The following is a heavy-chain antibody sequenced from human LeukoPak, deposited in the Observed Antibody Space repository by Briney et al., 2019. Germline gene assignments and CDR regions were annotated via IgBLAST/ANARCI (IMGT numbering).Heavy chain of an antibody. J-gene: IGHJ4*02. D-gene: IGHD3-10*01. Sequence: HSGGSLRLSCAASGFTFSSYSMSWARQAPGKGLGWVSVISSSGGATYYADSVKGRFTISRDNSKNTLYLQMNSLRAEDTAIYYCARAAMVRGVDYFDYWGQGTLVTVSS. CDR1: GFTFSSYS. CDR3: ARAAMVRGVDYFDY. V-gene: IGHV3-23*01. CDR2: ISSSGGAT.